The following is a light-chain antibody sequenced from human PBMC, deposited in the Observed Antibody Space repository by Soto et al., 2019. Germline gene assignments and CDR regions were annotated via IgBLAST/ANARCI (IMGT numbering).Light chain of an antibody. CDR1: QSISSY. CDR3: QQLNNYPRT. CDR2: AAS. V-gene: IGKV1-9*01. J-gene: IGKJ1*01. Sequence: DIQMTQSPSSLSASVGDRVTITCRASQSISSYLNWYQQKPGKAPKLLIHAASTLQSGVPSRFSGSGSGTEFTLTISSLQPEDFATYYCQQLNNYPRTFGQGTKVDI.